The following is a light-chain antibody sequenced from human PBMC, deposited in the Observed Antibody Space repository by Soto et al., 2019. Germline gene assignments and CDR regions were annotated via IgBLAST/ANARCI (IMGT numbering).Light chain of an antibody. J-gene: IGKJ1*01. CDR3: QQYGISPT. V-gene: IGKV3-20*01. Sequence: EIVLTQSPGTLSLSPGERATLSCRSSHSVSSNYLAWYQQKPGQAPRLLIYDVSSRATGIPDRFSGSGSGTDFTLTISRLEPVEFAVYYCQQYGISPTFGQGTEVEIK. CDR2: DVS. CDR1: HSVSSNY.